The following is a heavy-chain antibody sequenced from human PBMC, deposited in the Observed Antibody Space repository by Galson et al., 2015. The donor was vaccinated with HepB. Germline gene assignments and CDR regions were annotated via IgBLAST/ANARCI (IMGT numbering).Heavy chain of an antibody. CDR3: ARDPGPSSGWIRPFDY. D-gene: IGHD6-19*01. CDR1: GFTFSSYA. Sequence: SLRLSCAASGFTFSSYAMHWVRQAPGKGLEWVAVLSYDGSYKYYADSVKGRFTISRDNSKNTLYLQMNSLKAEDTAVYYCARDPGPSSGWIRPFDYWGQGTLVTVSS. CDR2: LSYDGSYK. V-gene: IGHV3-30-3*01. J-gene: IGHJ4*02.